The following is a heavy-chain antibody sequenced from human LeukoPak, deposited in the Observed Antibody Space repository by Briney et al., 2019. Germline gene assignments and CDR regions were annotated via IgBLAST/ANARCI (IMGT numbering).Heavy chain of an antibody. CDR2: ISGSGNGGSI. J-gene: IGHJ4*02. Sequence: GGSLRLTCSASGFVFSIYTMYWVRQAPGKGPEYVSTISGSGNGGSIYYADSVKGRFTISRDDSKSILYLQMNGLRSEDTAVYYCVKDFGRVRGTPDSWGQGTLVTVSS. CDR3: VKDFGRVRGTPDS. D-gene: IGHD3-16*01. V-gene: IGHV3-64D*06. CDR1: GFVFSIYT.